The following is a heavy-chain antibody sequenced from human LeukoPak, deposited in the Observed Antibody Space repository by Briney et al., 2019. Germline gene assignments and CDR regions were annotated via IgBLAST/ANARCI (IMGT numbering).Heavy chain of an antibody. D-gene: IGHD6-6*01. CDR1: GFTFSSYA. CDR2: ISGGGGST. V-gene: IGHV3-23*01. CDR3: AKDGMAARQQDHYSYMDV. J-gene: IGHJ6*03. Sequence: GGSLRLSSAASGFTFSSYAMSWVRPAPGKGLEWVSAISGGGGSTYYADSVKGRFTISRDNSKNTLYLQMNSLRAEDTAVYYCAKDGMAARQQDHYSYMDVWGKGTTVTVSS.